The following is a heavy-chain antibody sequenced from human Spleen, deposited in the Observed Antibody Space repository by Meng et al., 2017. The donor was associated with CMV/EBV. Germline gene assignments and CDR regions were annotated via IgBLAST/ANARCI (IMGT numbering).Heavy chain of an antibody. D-gene: IGHD4-11*01. V-gene: IGHV1-46*01. CDR2: INPSGGNT. J-gene: IGHJ6*02. Sequence: ASVKSCKASGYTFTSYYMHWVRQAPGQGLEWMGIINPSGGNTRYAQKFQGRVTMTRDTSTSTVYMELSSLRSEDTAVYYCAVTNPHNYYGMDVWGQGTTVTVSS. CDR1: GYTFTSYY. CDR3: AVTNPHNYYGMDV.